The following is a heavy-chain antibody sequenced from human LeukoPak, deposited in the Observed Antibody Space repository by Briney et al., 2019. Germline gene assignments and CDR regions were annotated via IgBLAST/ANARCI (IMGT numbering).Heavy chain of an antibody. J-gene: IGHJ4*02. Sequence: ASVKVSCKASGGTFSSYAISWVRQAPGQELEWMGGIIPIFGTANYAQKFQGRVTITADESTSTAYMELSSLRSEDTAVYYCARGHYYGSGSYYNSFDYWGQGTLVTVSS. D-gene: IGHD3-10*01. CDR2: IIPIFGTA. CDR3: ARGHYYGSGSYYNSFDY. CDR1: GGTFSSYA. V-gene: IGHV1-69*13.